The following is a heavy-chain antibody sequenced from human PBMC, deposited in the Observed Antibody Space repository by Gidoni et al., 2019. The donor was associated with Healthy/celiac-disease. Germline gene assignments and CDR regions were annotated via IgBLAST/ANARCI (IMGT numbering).Heavy chain of an antibody. Sequence: QVQLQQWGAGLLTPSETLSLTCAVYGGSFSGYYWRWIRQPPGKGLEWLGEINHSGRTNYNPCLKSRVTISVDTSKNQFSLKLSSVAAADTAVYYCARGRGGDFHFDYWGQGTLVTVSS. D-gene: IGHD2-21*02. CDR2: INHSGRT. V-gene: IGHV4-34*01. CDR3: ARGRGGDFHFDY. J-gene: IGHJ4*02. CDR1: GGSFSGYY.